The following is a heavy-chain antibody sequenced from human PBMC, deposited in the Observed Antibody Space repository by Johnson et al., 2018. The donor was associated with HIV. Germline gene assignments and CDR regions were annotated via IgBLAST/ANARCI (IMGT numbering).Heavy chain of an antibody. Sequence: VQLVESGGGVVQPGGSLRLSCAASGFTFSSYWMSWVRQAPGKGLEWVANIKQDGSEKYYVDSVKGRFTISRDNAKNSLYLQMNSLRAEDTAVYYCARERRSSNTWYVRDAFDIWGQGTMVTVSS. CDR3: ARERRSSNTWYVRDAFDI. D-gene: IGHD6-13*01. CDR1: GFTFSSYW. J-gene: IGHJ3*02. V-gene: IGHV3-7*01. CDR2: IKQDGSEK.